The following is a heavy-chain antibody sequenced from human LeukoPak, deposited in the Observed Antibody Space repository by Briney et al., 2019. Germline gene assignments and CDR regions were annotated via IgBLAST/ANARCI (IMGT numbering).Heavy chain of an antibody. Sequence: GGSLRLSCAASGFTFSSYWMYWVRQAPGKGLVWVSRINCDGSTTNYADSVKGRFTISRDNAKNTLYLQMNSLRAEDTAVYYCASPLFDYWGQGTLVTVSS. CDR3: ASPLFDY. J-gene: IGHJ4*02. CDR1: GFTFSSYW. CDR2: INCDGSTT. V-gene: IGHV3-74*01.